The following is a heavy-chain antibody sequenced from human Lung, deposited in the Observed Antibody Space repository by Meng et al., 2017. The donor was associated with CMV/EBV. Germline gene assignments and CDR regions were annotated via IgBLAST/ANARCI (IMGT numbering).Heavy chain of an antibody. CDR1: GYTFTGDY. CDR3: AKEESGYYDALDI. V-gene: IGHV1-2*02. Sequence: ASXXXSCXASGYTFTGDYLHWVRQAPGQGLEWMASIDPKSGDTKFAQKFQGRVTMTRDTSISTLYMQLSTLRSDDTAVYYCAKEESGYYDALDIWGQGTMVTVSS. CDR2: IDPKSGDT. D-gene: IGHD3-3*01. J-gene: IGHJ3*02.